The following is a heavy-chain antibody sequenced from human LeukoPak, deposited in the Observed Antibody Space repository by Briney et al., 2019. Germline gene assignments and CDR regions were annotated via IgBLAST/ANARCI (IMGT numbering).Heavy chain of an antibody. Sequence: ASVKVSCKASEYTFSVYHIHWVRQAPGQGLEWMAWINPDSGDTNYAQKFQGRVTMTRDTSISTAYMELSRLRSDDTAVYYCARGRYCSDGNCYHNWFDPWGQGTLVTVSS. CDR1: EYTFSVYH. CDR3: ARGRYCSDGNCYHNWFDP. D-gene: IGHD2-15*01. V-gene: IGHV1-2*02. J-gene: IGHJ5*02. CDR2: INPDSGDT.